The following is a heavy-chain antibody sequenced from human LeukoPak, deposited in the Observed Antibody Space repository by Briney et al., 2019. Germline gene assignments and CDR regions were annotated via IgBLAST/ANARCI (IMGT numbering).Heavy chain of an antibody. V-gene: IGHV4-59*01. CDR3: ARDGGGNSYAFDI. CDR1: GGSISGYY. D-gene: IGHD4-23*01. CDR2: IYYSGST. J-gene: IGHJ3*02. Sequence: PSETLSLTCTVSGGSISGYYWTWIRQPPAKGLEWIGYIYYSGSTNYHPSLKSRVTLSVDTSKKQFSLKLSSVTAADTAVYYCARDGGGNSYAFDIWGQGTMVTVSS.